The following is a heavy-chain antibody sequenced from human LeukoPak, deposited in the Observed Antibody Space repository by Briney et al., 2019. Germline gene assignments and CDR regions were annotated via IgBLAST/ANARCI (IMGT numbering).Heavy chain of an antibody. V-gene: IGHV4-30-2*01. CDR2: INHSGST. J-gene: IGHJ5*02. Sequence: SSETLSLTCAVSGGSISSGGYSWSWIRQPPGKGLEWIGEINHSGSTNYNPSLKSRVTVSVDTSKNQFSLKMTSVTAADTAVYYCARRTSVTWFDPWGQGTLVTVSS. CDR3: ARRTSVTWFDP. CDR1: GGSISSGGYS. D-gene: IGHD2-21*02.